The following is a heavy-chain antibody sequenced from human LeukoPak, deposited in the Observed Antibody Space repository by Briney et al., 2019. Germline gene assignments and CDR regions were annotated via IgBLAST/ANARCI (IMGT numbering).Heavy chain of an antibody. CDR1: GVTFSTFA. CDR2: IFPSGGEI. J-gene: IGHJ4*02. Sequence: PGGSLRLSCAASGVTFSTFAMSWVRQPPGKGLEWVSSIFPSGGEIHYADSVRGRFTISRDNSKSSLSLQRNSLRAEDTAIYYCATYRQVLLPFESWGQGTLVTVSS. CDR3: ATYRQVLLPFES. D-gene: IGHD2-8*02. V-gene: IGHV3-23*01.